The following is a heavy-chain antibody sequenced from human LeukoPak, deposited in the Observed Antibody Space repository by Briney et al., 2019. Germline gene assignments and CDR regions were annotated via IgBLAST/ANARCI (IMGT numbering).Heavy chain of an antibody. CDR2: IIGSSGDT. CDR1: GFTFSSFA. D-gene: IGHD5-12*01. J-gene: IGHJ4*02. CDR3: VKGAYDSTEIGYFDY. Sequence: GGSLRLSCVASGFTFSSFAMSWVRQAPGRGLEWVSLIIGSSGDTFYADSVRGRFSISRDNSKNRLYLQMNSLRAEDTALYYCVKGAYDSTEIGYFDYWGQGTLVTVSS. V-gene: IGHV3-23*01.